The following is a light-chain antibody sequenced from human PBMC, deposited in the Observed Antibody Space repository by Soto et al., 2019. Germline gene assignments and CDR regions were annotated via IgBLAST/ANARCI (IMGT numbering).Light chain of an antibody. J-gene: IGLJ3*02. CDR2: RNN. CDR1: SSNIGSNY. V-gene: IGLV1-47*01. Sequence: QSVLTQPPSASGTPGQRVTISCSGSSSNIGSNYVYWYQQLPGTAPKLLIYRNNQRPSGVPDRFSGSKSGTSASLAISGRRSEDAADYYCAAWDDSLSALFGGGTKLPVL. CDR3: AAWDDSLSAL.